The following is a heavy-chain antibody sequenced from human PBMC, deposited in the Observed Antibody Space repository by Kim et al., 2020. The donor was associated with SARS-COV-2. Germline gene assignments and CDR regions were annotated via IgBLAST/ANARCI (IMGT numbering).Heavy chain of an antibody. J-gene: IGHJ6*02. Sequence: ASVKVSCKASGYTFTSYAMHWVRQAPGQRLEWMGWINAGNGNTKYSQKFQGRVTITRDTSASTAYMELSSLRSEDTAVYYCASGGGYCSGGSCYLKGYYYYGMDVWGQGTTVTVSS. CDR1: GYTFTSYA. V-gene: IGHV1-3*01. D-gene: IGHD2-15*01. CDR2: INAGNGNT. CDR3: ASGGGYCSGGSCYLKGYYYYGMDV.